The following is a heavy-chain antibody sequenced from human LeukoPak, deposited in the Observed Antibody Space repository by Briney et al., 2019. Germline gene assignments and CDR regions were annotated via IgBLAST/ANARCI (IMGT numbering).Heavy chain of an antibody. V-gene: IGHV3-23*01. J-gene: IGHJ1*01. D-gene: IGHD3-22*01. CDR1: GFTFGSYG. CDR3: AVMHGYYDGSGYWVQ. Sequence: GGSLRLSCAASGFTFGSYGMSWVRQAPGKGLEWVSFITPNADRTSYADSVEGRFTISRDNPRNTLYMQMNSLRDEDTALYYCAVMHGYYDGSGYWVQWGQGTLVTVSS. CDR2: ITPNADRT.